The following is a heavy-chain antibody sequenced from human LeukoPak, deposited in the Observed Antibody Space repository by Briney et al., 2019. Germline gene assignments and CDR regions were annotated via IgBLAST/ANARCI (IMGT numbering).Heavy chain of an antibody. J-gene: IGHJ5*02. CDR3: ARQGIAATWFDP. V-gene: IGHV4-39*01. Sequence: PSETLSLTCTVSGGSISSSSYYWGWIRQPPGKGLEWIGSIYYSGSTYYNPSLKSRVTISVDTSKNQFSLKLSSVTAAGTAVYYCARQGIAATWFDPWGQGTLVTVSS. CDR1: GGSISSSSYY. CDR2: IYYSGST. D-gene: IGHD6-13*01.